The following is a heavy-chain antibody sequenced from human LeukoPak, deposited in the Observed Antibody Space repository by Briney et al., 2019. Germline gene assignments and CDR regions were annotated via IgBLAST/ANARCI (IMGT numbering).Heavy chain of an antibody. CDR2: ISSSSSYT. J-gene: IGHJ4*02. Sequence: GGSLRLSCAASGFTFSDYYMSWIRQAPGKGQEWVSYISSSSSYTNYADSVKGRFTISRDNAKNSLYLQMNSLRAEDTAVYYCARVGPYSSSWYYFDYWGQGTLVTVSS. CDR3: ARVGPYSSSWYYFDY. CDR1: GFTFSDYY. V-gene: IGHV3-11*05. D-gene: IGHD6-13*01.